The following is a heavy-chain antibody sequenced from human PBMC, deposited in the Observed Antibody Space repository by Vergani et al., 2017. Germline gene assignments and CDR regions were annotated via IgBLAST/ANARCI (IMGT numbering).Heavy chain of an antibody. D-gene: IGHD2-21*01. J-gene: IGHJ4*02. V-gene: IGHV3-30*02. CDR3: AKYLRDSTDGLPDS. CDR2: IGKDGINT. CDR1: GVTFSNFG. Sequence: QVQLVESPGGVVQSGGSLRLSCSASGVTFSNFGLHWIRQAPGKGLEWLAYIGKDGINTRYRDAVKGRFTVSRDNSKDILYLQMDSLRSEDTALYYCAKYLRDSTDGLPDSWGPGTLVIVSS.